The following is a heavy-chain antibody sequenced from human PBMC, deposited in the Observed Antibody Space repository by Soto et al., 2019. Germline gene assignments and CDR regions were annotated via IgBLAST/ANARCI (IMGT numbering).Heavy chain of an antibody. D-gene: IGHD3-22*01. CDR3: ARIKYYYDSSCYYLSY. V-gene: IGHV1-2*02. Sequence: AASVKVSCKASGYTFTGYYMHWVRQAPGQGLEWMGWINPNSGGTNYAQKFQGRVTMTRDTSISTAYMELSRLRSDDTAVYYCARIKYYYDSSCYYLSYWGQGTSFTVSS. CDR2: INPNSGGT. CDR1: GYTFTGYY. J-gene: IGHJ4*02.